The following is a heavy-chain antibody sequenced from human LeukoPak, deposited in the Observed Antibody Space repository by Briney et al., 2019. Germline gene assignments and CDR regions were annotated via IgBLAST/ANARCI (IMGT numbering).Heavy chain of an antibody. Sequence: SQTLSLTCTVSGDSISSGVYYWSWLRQHPGKGLEWIGYIYYSGSTYYNPSLKSRVTISVDTSKNQFSLNLSSVTAADTAVYYCARAGGLPNFDYWSQGTLVTVSS. D-gene: IGHD4-11*01. J-gene: IGHJ4*02. CDR3: ARAGGLPNFDY. V-gene: IGHV4-31*03. CDR1: GDSISSGVYY. CDR2: IYYSGST.